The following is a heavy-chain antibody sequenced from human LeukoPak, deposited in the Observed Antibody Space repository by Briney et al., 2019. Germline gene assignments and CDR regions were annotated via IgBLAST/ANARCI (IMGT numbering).Heavy chain of an antibody. J-gene: IGHJ6*02. V-gene: IGHV4-38-2*02. CDR3: AREVTMVRGVPYPRNCGMDV. CDR1: GGSISSCY. D-gene: IGHD3-10*01. CDR2: IYHSGST. Sequence: SETLSLTCTVSGGSISSCYWGWIRQPPGKGLEWIGSIYHSGSTCYNPSLKSRVTISVDTSKNQFSLKLSSVTAADTAVYYCAREVTMVRGVPYPRNCGMDVWGQGTTVTVSS.